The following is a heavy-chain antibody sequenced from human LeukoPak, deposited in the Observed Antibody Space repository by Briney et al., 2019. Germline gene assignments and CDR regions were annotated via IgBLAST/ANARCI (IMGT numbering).Heavy chain of an antibody. Sequence: PGRSLRLSCAASGFTFSSYAMHWVRQAPGKGLEWVAVISYDGSNKYYADSVKGRFTISRDNSKNTLYLQMNSLRAEDTAVYYCASPTYYYDSSGYYKIGDYFDYWGQGTLVTVSS. CDR1: GFTFSSYA. V-gene: IGHV3-30*04. CDR3: ASPTYYYDSSGYYKIGDYFDY. J-gene: IGHJ4*02. CDR2: ISYDGSNK. D-gene: IGHD3-22*01.